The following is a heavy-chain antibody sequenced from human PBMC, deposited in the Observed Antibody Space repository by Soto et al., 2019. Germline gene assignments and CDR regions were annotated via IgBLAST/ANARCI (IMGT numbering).Heavy chain of an antibody. CDR3: ARDKVSTLISFDY. CDR1: GYSFTNHW. Sequence: PGESLKISCKGSGYSFTNHWIGWVRQMPGKGLEWMGIIYPGDSDTRYGPSFQGQVTISVDKSISTAYLQWSSLKASDTAMYYCARDKVSTLISFDYWGQGTLVTVSS. V-gene: IGHV5-51*01. D-gene: IGHD5-12*01. J-gene: IGHJ4*02. CDR2: IYPGDSDT.